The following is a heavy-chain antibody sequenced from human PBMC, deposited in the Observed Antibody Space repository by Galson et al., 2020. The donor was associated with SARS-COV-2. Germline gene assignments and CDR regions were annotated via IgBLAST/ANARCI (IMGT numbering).Heavy chain of an antibody. CDR2: ISYDGSYK. CDR1: GLTFSTYG. J-gene: IGHJ4*02. D-gene: IGHD5-12*01. Sequence: GESLKISCVASGLTFSTYGMHWVRQAPGKGLEWVAVISYDGSYKFYADSVKGRFTISRDNSRNTLSLQMDSLRAEDKAVYYCAKDDIVTTSRGDSFDCWGQGTLVTVSS. CDR3: AKDDIVTTSRGDSFDC. V-gene: IGHV3-30*18.